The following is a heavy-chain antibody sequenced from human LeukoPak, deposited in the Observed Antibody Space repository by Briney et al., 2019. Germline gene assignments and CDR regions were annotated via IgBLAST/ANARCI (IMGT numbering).Heavy chain of an antibody. V-gene: IGHV5-51*01. Sequence: GESLKISCKGSGYRFTSYWIAWVRQMPGKGLEWMGIIYPGDSDTRYSPSFQGQVTISADKSISTAYLQWSSLKASDTAMYYRARRVEEMATTYYFDYWGQGTLVTVSS. D-gene: IGHD5-24*01. CDR2: IYPGDSDT. CDR3: ARRVEEMATTYYFDY. CDR1: GYRFTSYW. J-gene: IGHJ4*02.